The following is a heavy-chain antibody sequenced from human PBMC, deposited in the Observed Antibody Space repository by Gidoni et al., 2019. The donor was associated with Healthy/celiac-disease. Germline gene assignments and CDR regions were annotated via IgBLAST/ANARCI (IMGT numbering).Heavy chain of an antibody. J-gene: IGHJ3*02. D-gene: IGHD2-8*01. CDR3: ARDMYCTNGVCHDAFDI. Sequence: QVQLQESGPGLVKPSETLSLTCTVSGGSVSSGSYYWSWIRQPPGKGLEWIGYIYYSGSTNYNPSLKSRVTISVDTSKNQFSLKLSSVTAADTAVYYCARDMYCTNGVCHDAFDIWGQGTMVTVSS. V-gene: IGHV4-61*01. CDR2: IYYSGST. CDR1: GGSVSSGSYY.